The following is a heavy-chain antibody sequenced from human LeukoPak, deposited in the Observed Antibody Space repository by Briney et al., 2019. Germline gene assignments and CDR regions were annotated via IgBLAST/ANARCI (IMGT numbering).Heavy chain of an antibody. D-gene: IGHD3-10*01. CDR3: ARGPSRRSGSYYSLRNWFDP. V-gene: IGHV1-8*01. CDR1: GYTFTSYD. J-gene: IGHJ5*02. CDR2: MNPNSGNT. Sequence: ASVKVSCKASGYTFTSYDINWVRQATGQGLEWMGWMNPNSGNTGYAQEFQGRVTMTRNTSISTAYMELSSLRSEDTAVYYCARGPSRRSGSYYSLRNWFDPWGQGTLVTVSS.